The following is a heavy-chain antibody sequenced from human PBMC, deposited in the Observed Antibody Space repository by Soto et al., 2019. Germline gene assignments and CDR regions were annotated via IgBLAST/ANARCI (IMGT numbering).Heavy chain of an antibody. CDR2: ISYDGSNK. J-gene: IGHJ6*02. Sequence: ESGGGVVQPGRSLRLSCAASGFTFSSYGMHWVRQAPGKGLEWVAVISYDGSNKYYADSVKGRFTISRDNSKNTLYLKMNSLRAEDTAVYYCAKEIQGGYYYYGMDVWGQGTTVTVSS. V-gene: IGHV3-30*18. D-gene: IGHD3-16*01. CDR1: GFTFSSYG. CDR3: AKEIQGGYYYYGMDV.